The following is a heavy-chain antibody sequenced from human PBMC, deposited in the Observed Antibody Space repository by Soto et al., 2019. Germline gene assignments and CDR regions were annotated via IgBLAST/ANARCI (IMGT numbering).Heavy chain of an antibody. J-gene: IGHJ4*02. Sequence: PSETLSLTCTVSGGSITSGDYYWSWIRQPPGKGLEWIGYIYYSGSTYYNPSLKSRITMSADTSKNQLSLNLSSVTAADTAMYYCAAGPPWEQYFDYWGQGTLVTVSS. CDR3: AAGPPWEQYFDY. V-gene: IGHV4-30-4*01. CDR2: IYYSGST. D-gene: IGHD1-26*01. CDR1: GGSITSGDYY.